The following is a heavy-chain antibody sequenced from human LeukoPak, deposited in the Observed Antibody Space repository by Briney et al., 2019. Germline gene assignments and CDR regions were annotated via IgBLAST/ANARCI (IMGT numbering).Heavy chain of an antibody. D-gene: IGHD6-13*01. CDR1: GGSFSGYY. V-gene: IGHV4-34*01. J-gene: IGHJ4*02. Sequence: SETLSLTCAVYGGSFSGYYWSWIRQPPGKGLEWIGEINHSGSTNYNPSLKSRVTISVDTSKNQFSLKLSSVTAADTAVYYCARPLRPYSSSWYVGYWGQGTLVTVSS. CDR3: ARPLRPYSSSWYVGY. CDR2: INHSGST.